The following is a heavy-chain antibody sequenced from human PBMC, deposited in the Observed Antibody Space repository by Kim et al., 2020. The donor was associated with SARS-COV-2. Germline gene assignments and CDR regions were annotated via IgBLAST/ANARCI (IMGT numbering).Heavy chain of an antibody. CDR2: ISYDGSNK. CDR3: AKDSRKEYGDSISY. Sequence: GGSLRLSCAASGFTFSSYGMHWVRQAPGKGLEWVAVISYDGSNKYYADSVKGRFTISRDNSKNTLYLQMNSLRAEDTAVYYCAKDSRKEYGDSISYWGQGTLVTVSS. J-gene: IGHJ4*02. CDR1: GFTFSSYG. V-gene: IGHV3-30*18. D-gene: IGHD4-17*01.